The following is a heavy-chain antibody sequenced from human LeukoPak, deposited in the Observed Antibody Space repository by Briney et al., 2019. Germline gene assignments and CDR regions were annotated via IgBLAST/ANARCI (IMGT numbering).Heavy chain of an antibody. V-gene: IGHV4-61*01. CDR1: GGSISSGSHY. CDR3: ARYYYGSGSYSSPGYNWFDP. J-gene: IGHJ5*02. D-gene: IGHD3-10*01. Sequence: PSETLSLTCTVSGGSISSGSHYWSWIRQPPGKGLEWIGYIYYSGSTHDNPSLKSRVTISVDTSKNQFSLKMTSVTAADTAVYYCARYYYGSGSYSSPGYNWFDPWGQGTLVTVSS. CDR2: IYYSGST.